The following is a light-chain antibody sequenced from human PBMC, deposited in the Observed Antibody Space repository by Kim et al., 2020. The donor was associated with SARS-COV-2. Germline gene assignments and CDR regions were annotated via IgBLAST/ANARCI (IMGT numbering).Light chain of an antibody. J-gene: IGLJ3*02. CDR3: NSHTFSATWV. CDR2: DVS. V-gene: IGLV2-14*03. CDR1: SSDVGGYNY. Sequence: QSALAQPASVSGSPGQSLTISCTGTSSDVGGYNYVSWYQHHPGKAPKLIIYDVSQRPSGVSNRFSGSKSGNTAFLTISGLQAEDEPDYYCNSHTFSATWVFGGGTKL.